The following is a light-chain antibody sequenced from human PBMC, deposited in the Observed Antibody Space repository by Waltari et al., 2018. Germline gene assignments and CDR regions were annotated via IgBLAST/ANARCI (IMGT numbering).Light chain of an antibody. Sequence: IVMTQSTGSLVVSLGDPGTINCKSGKVILYNSNNKKYLAWYQHKPGQSLKLLFYWASTRSSGVPDRLSGSGSVTDFSRTISRVQAEDVAMYYCQQYYKMPSLGGGTNV. CDR1: KVILYNSNNKKY. CDR3: QQYYKMPS. J-gene: IGKJ4*01. CDR2: WAS. V-gene: IGKV4-1*01.